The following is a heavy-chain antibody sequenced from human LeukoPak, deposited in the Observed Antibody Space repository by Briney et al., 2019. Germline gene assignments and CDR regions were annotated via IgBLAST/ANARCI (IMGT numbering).Heavy chain of an antibody. V-gene: IGHV4-34*01. CDR3: ARERASNNHDNWFDP. J-gene: IGHJ5*02. Sequence: PSETLSLTCAVYGASFNDYYWSWIRHSPTKGLEWIGEVNHSGSAKYNPSLKSRVTIPADKSKNQFFLRLSPVAAADSGVYYCARERASNNHDNWFDPWGQGTLVTVSS. CDR1: GASFNDYY. CDR2: VNHSGSA.